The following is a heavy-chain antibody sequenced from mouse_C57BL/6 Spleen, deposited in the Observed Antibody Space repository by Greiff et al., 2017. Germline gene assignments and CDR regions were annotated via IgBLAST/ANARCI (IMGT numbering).Heavy chain of an antibody. Sequence: QVQLQQPGAELVRPGSSVKLSCKASGYTFTSYWMNWVKQRPIQGLEWIGNIDPSDSETHYNQKFKDKATLTVDKSSSTAYMQLSSLTSEYSAVYYGARYGPRGYYSMDYWCQGTSVTVSS. V-gene: IGHV1-52*01. D-gene: IGHD1-1*02. CDR2: IDPSDSET. CDR3: ARYGPRGYYSMDY. CDR1: GYTFTSYW. J-gene: IGHJ4*01.